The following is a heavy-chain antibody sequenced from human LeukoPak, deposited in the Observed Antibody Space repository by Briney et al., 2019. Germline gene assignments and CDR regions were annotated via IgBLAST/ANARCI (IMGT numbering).Heavy chain of an antibody. J-gene: IGHJ1*01. CDR1: GGSISSSSYY. CDR3: AREGEVSHLEYFQD. V-gene: IGHV4-39*02. CDR2: LHSSGNT. D-gene: IGHD3-16*01. Sequence: PSETLSLTCTVSGGSISSSSYYWGWIRQPPGKGLEWIGSLHSSGNTYSNPSLKSRVTISVDMSKNQFSLKLTSVTAADTAVYYCAREGEVSHLEYFQDWGQGTLVTVSS.